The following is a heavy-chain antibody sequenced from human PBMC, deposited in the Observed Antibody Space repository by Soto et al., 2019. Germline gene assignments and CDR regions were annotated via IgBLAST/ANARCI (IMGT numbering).Heavy chain of an antibody. D-gene: IGHD6-19*01. CDR1: GYTFTGYY. Sequence: ASVKVSCKASGYTFTGYYMHWVRQAPGQGLEWMGWINPNSGGTNYAQKFQGWVTMTRDTSISTAYMELSRLRSDDTAVYYFARAVVAGWVCDYWGQGTLVNVAS. V-gene: IGHV1-2*04. J-gene: IGHJ4*02. CDR3: ARAVVAGWVCDY. CDR2: INPNSGGT.